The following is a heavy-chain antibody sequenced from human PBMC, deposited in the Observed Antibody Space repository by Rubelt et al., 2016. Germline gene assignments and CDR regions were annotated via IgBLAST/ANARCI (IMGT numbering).Heavy chain of an antibody. D-gene: IGHD6-19*01. Sequence: QVQLRQWGAGLLKPSETLSLTCAVYGGSFSSYYWSWIRQSPGKGLEWIGEINKSGTTHYNPSLKSRVTLSVDTSKTQFSRKLSSVTAADTAVYYWAKGYGSGWYAFGYWGQGTLVTVSS. V-gene: IGHV4-34*01. J-gene: IGHJ4*02. CDR1: GGSFSSYY. CDR2: INKSGTT. CDR3: AKGYGSGWYAFGY.